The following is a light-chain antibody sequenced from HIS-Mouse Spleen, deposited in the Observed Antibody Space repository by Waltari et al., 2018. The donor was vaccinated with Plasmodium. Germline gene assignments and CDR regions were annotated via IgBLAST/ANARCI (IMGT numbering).Light chain of an antibody. Sequence: SYELTQPPSVSVSPGQTARITCSGDALQNKYAYWYQQTSGQAPVLVIYEDSKRPSGIPGRFSGSSSGTMATLTISGAQVEDEADYYCYSTDSSGNHRVFGGGTKLTVL. J-gene: IGLJ3*02. CDR2: EDS. V-gene: IGLV3-10*01. CDR1: ALQNKY. CDR3: YSTDSSGNHRV.